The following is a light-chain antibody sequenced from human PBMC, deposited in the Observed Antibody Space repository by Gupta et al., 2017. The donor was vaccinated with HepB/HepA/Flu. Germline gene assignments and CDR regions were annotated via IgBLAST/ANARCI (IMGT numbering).Light chain of an antibody. V-gene: IGKV2-28*01. CDR1: QSLLHSNGYNY. J-gene: IGKJ5*01. Sequence: DIVMTQSPLSLPVTPGEPASTSCRSSQSLLHSNGYNYLAWYRQKPVQSPQLLIYWGSKRAYGGPDRFSCSGSGKDFTLKSSSGEAEDVGVYYVMQDLQTRSFGEGTRVEIK. CDR2: WGS. CDR3: MQDLQTRS.